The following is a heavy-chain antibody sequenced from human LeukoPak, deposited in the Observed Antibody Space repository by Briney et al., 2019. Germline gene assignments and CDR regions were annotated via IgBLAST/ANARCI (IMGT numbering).Heavy chain of an antibody. J-gene: IGHJ4*02. CDR1: GYTFTGYY. CDR2: INPNSGGT. Sequence: ASVKVSCKASGYTFTGYYMHWVRQAPGQGLEWMGWINPNSGGTNYAQKFQGRVTMTRDTSISTAYMELSRLRSDDTAVYYCARDPYYYDSSGYYYFDYWGQGTLVTVSS. V-gene: IGHV1-2*02. CDR3: ARDPYYYDSSGYYYFDY. D-gene: IGHD3-22*01.